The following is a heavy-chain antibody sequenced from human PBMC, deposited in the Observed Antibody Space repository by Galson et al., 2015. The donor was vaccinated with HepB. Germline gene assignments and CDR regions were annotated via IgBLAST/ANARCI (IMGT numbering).Heavy chain of an antibody. CDR3: ATPPLPVTGRGYFDY. J-gene: IGHJ4*02. CDR2: FDPEDGET. D-gene: IGHD1-20*01. CDR1: GYTLTELS. Sequence: SVKVSCKVSGYTLTELSMHWVRQAPGKGLEWMGGFDPEDGETIYAQKFQGRVTMTEDTSTDTAYMELSSLRSEDTAVYYCATPPLPVTGRGYFDYWGQGTLVTVSS. V-gene: IGHV1-24*01.